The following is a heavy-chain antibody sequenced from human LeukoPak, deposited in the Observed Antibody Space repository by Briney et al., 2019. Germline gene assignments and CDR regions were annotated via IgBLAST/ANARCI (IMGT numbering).Heavy chain of an antibody. Sequence: GGSLRLSCAASGFTFSSYWMYWVRHAPGKGRVWVSRINSDGSRPSYADSVKGRCSISRDNAKNTLYLQMNSLRAEDTAVYYCARSPVEVDGFDIWGQGTMVTVSS. V-gene: IGHV3-74*01. D-gene: IGHD2-2*01. CDR2: INSDGSRP. J-gene: IGHJ3*02. CDR3: ARSPVEVDGFDI. CDR1: GFTFSSYW.